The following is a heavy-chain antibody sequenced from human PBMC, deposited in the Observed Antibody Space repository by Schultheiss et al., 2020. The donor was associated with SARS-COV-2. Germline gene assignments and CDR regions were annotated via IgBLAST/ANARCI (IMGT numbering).Heavy chain of an antibody. CDR1: GFTFSSYA. J-gene: IGHJ6*03. V-gene: IGHV3-30*04. CDR3: ARDRRKLGPYYYYYLDV. Sequence: GESLKISCAASGFTFSSYAMHWVRQAPGKGLEWVAVISYDGSNKYYADSVKGRFTISRDNSKNTLYLQMNSLRAEDTAVYFCARDRRKLGPYYYYYLDVWGKGTTVTVSS. D-gene: IGHD7-27*01. CDR2: ISYDGSNK.